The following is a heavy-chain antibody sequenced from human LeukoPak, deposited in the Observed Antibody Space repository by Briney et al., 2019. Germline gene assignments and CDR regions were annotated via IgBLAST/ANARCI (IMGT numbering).Heavy chain of an antibody. D-gene: IGHD3-9*01. CDR1: GFTFDDYA. V-gene: IGHV3-43*02. CDR2: ISGDGIST. Sequence: GGSLRLSCAASGFTFDDYAMHWVRQVPGKGLEWVSLISGDGISTYYADSVKGRFTISRDNSKNSLYLQINSLRTEDTAFYYCGKDSSRLTILGRWDYFDYWGQGTLVTVSS. J-gene: IGHJ4*02. CDR3: GKDSSRLTILGRWDYFDY.